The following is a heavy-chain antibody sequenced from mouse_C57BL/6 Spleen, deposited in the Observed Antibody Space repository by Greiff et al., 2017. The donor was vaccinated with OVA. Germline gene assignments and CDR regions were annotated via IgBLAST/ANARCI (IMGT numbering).Heavy chain of an antibody. CDR2: IYPGDGDT. V-gene: IGHV1-80*01. Sequence: QVQLQQSGAELVKPGASVKISCKASGYAFSSYWMNWVKQRPGKGLEWIGQIYPGDGDTNYNGKFKGKATLTADKSSSTAYMQLSSLTSEDSAVYFCARESDPYDGYYRTFAYWGQGTLVTVSA. CDR3: ARESDPYDGYYRTFAY. CDR1: GYAFSSYW. J-gene: IGHJ3*01. D-gene: IGHD2-3*01.